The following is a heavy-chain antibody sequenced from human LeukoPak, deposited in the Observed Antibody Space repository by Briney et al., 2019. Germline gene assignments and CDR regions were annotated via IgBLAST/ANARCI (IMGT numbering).Heavy chain of an antibody. CDR2: IIPIFGTA. J-gene: IGHJ3*02. CDR3: ARAWADYDYVWGSYRLRASDI. Sequence: SVKVSCKASGATFRNYAISWVRQAPGQGLEWMGGIIPIFGTANYAQKFQGRVTITADESTSTAYMELSSLRSDDTAVYYCARAWADYDYVWGSYRLRASDIWGQGTMVTVSS. D-gene: IGHD3-16*02. V-gene: IGHV1-69*13. CDR1: GATFRNYA.